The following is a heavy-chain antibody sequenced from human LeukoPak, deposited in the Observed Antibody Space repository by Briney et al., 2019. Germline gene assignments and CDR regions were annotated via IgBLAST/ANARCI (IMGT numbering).Heavy chain of an antibody. V-gene: IGHV3-53*01. D-gene: IGHD3-10*01. CDR2: IYSDGST. CDR3: AKDRGIISDY. CDR1: RFTVSSNY. Sequence: GGSLRLSCAASRFTVSSNYMSWVRQAPGKGLEWVSEIYSDGSTYYADSVKGRFTISRDNSKNTLYLQMNSLRAEDTAVYYCAKDRGIISDYWGQGTLVTVSS. J-gene: IGHJ4*02.